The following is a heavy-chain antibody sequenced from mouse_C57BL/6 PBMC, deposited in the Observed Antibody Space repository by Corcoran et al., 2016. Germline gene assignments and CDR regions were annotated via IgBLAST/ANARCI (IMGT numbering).Heavy chain of an antibody. CDR1: GYSFTNYN. J-gene: IGHJ2*01. D-gene: IGHD1-1*02. Sequence: EFQLQQSGPELVKPGASVKISCKASGYSFTNYNMNWVKQSNGKSLEWIGVINPNYGTTSYNQKFKGNATLTVDQSSTTAYMQLNSLTSEDSAVYDCESDGLITTVVFDYWGQGTTLTVSS. CDR2: INPNYGTT. CDR3: ESDGLITTVVFDY. V-gene: IGHV1-39*01.